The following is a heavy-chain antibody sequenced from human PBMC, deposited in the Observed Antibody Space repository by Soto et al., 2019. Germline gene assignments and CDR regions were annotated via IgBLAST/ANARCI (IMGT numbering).Heavy chain of an antibody. CDR3: TTAGYSSGWYVPEYVAEYFQH. J-gene: IGHJ1*01. V-gene: IGHV3-15*07. D-gene: IGHD6-19*01. CDR1: GFTFSNAW. Sequence: PGGSLRLSCAASGFTFSNAWMNWVRQAPGKGLEWVGRIKSKTDGGTTDYAAPVKGRFTISRDDSKNTLYLQMNSLKTEDTAVYYCTTAGYSSGWYVPEYVAEYFQHWGQGTLVTVSS. CDR2: IKSKTDGGTT.